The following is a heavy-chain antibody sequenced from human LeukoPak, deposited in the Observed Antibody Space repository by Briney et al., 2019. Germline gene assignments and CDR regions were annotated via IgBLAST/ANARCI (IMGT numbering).Heavy chain of an antibody. V-gene: IGHV3-30*18. CDR3: AKRGGVPPYYFDY. Sequence: GGSLRLSCAASGFTFSSYGMHWVRQAPGKALEGVAIISYDGSNKYYADSVKGRFTISRDNSKNTLYLQMKSLSAEDTAVYYCAKRGGVPPYYFDYWGQGTLVTVSS. J-gene: IGHJ4*02. CDR2: ISYDGSNK. CDR1: GFTFSSYG. D-gene: IGHD3-16*01.